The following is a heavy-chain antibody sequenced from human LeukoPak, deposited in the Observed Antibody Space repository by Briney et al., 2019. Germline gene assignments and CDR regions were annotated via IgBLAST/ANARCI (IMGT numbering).Heavy chain of an antibody. CDR3: ARVSSSYYDSSGYYYLDY. CDR2: IYTSGST. J-gene: IGHJ4*02. V-gene: IGHV4-4*07. Sequence: SSETLSLTCTVSGGSISSYYWSWIRQPAGKGLEWIGRIYTSGSTNYNPSLKSRVTMSVDTSKNQFSLKLSSVTAADTAVYYCARVSSSYYDSSGYYYLDYWGQGTLVTVSS. CDR1: GGSISSYY. D-gene: IGHD3-22*01.